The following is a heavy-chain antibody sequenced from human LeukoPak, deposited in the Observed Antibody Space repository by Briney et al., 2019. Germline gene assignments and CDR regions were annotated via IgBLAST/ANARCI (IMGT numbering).Heavy chain of an antibody. CDR2: ITLNSGDT. J-gene: IGHJ1*01. D-gene: IGHD1-1*01. V-gene: IGHV1-2*02. CDR1: GHTFTVHY. Sequence: ASVKVSCKASGHTFTVHYIHWVRQGSGQGLEWLGWITLNSGDTHYAQKFQGRLTMTSDTSISTGYMELSRLQFDDTAVYYCAREGQLGLDNWGQGTLVTVSS. CDR3: AREGQLGLDN.